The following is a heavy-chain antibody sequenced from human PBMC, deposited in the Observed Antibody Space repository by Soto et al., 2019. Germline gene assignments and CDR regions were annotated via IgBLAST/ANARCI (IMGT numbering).Heavy chain of an antibody. J-gene: IGHJ4*02. V-gene: IGHV1-3*01. D-gene: IGHD6-6*01. Sequence: ASVKVSCKASGYTFTSYAMHWVRQAPGQRLEWMGWINAGNGNTKYSQKFQGRVTITRDTSASTAYMELSSLRSEDTAVYYCARVSSSPESAARWFDYWGQGTLVTVSS. CDR3: ARVSSSPESAARWFDY. CDR2: INAGNGNT. CDR1: GYTFTSYA.